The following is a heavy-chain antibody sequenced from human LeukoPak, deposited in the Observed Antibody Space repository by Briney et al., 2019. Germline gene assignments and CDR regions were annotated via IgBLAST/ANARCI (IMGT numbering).Heavy chain of an antibody. CDR1: GDTFDTYT. Sequence: SVKVSCKASGDTFDTYTISLVRQVPGQGLEWMGGFIPAFDTAHYARKFQGRVTITMDASTTTDFMVMRSLRFEDTAVYYCVRDKGLTGDTCAFDIWGQGTMVTVSS. J-gene: IGHJ3*02. CDR3: VRDKGLTGDTCAFDI. CDR2: FIPAFDTA. V-gene: IGHV1-69*05. D-gene: IGHD7-27*01.